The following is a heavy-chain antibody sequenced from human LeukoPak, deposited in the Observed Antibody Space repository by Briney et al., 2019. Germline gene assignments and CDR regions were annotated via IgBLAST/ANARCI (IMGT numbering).Heavy chain of an antibody. CDR1: GYTFTSYD. Sequence: ASVIVSCKASGYTFTSYDFNWVRQAAGQRPEWMGWMSTNSGDTGYAQKFQDRVTMTRNTSISTAYMELSSLRSDDTAVYYCARGPPHWGYDYWGPGTLVTVSS. D-gene: IGHD7-27*01. V-gene: IGHV1-8*01. J-gene: IGHJ4*02. CDR3: ARGPPHWGYDY. CDR2: MSTNSGDT.